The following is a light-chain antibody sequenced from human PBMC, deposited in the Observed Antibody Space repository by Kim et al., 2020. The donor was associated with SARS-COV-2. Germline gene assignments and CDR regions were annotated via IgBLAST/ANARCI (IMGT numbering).Light chain of an antibody. CDR2: GAS. J-gene: IGKJ2*01. CDR3: QQYGSATGYT. Sequence: EIVLTQSPGTLSLSPGERATLSCRASQHVSNNYLAWYQQKPGQAPRLLIYGASSRATGIPDRFSGSGSGTDFTLTISRLEPEDFAVYSCQQYGSATGYTFGQGTKLEI. CDR1: QHVSNNY. V-gene: IGKV3-20*01.